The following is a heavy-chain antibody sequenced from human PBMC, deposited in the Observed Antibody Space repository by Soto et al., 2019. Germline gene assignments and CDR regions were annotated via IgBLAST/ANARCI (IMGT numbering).Heavy chain of an antibody. Sequence: GGSLRLSCAASGFGFTVSTAAMSWVRQAPGKGLEWVSTSSESGRYTHYADSVKGRFTISRDNAKNSLYLQMNSLRAEDTAVYYCARDPHDYGVLSYFQHWGQGTLVTVSS. D-gene: IGHD4-17*01. CDR3: ARDPHDYGVLSYFQH. V-gene: IGHV3-21*01. J-gene: IGHJ1*01. CDR2: SSESGRYT. CDR1: GFGFTVSTAA.